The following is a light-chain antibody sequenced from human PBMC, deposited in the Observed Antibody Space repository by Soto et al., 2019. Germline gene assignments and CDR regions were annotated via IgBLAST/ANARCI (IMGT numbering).Light chain of an antibody. CDR2: GAS. V-gene: IGKV3-20*01. CDR1: QPVSSSY. CDR3: QQWGISTWP. Sequence: EIVLTQSPGILSLSPGERATLSCRASQPVSSSYLAWYQQKPGQAPGLLIYGASTRATGIPDRFSGSGSGTDFTRPISRLEPEAFAVYYCQQWGISTWPFGQGTKVDIK. J-gene: IGKJ1*01.